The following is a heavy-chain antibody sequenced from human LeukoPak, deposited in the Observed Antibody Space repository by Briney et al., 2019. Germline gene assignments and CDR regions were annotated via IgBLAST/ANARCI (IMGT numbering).Heavy chain of an antibody. CDR3: AKVRGILWWGIDY. D-gene: IGHD2-21*01. J-gene: IGHJ4*02. V-gene: IGHV3-30*18. CDR1: GFTFSSYG. CDR2: ISYDGSNK. Sequence: PGRSLRLSCAASGFTFSSYGMHWVRQAPGKGLEWVAVISYDGSNKYYADSVKGRFTISRDNSKNTLYLQMNSLRAEDTAVYYCAKVRGILWWGIDYWGQGTLVTVSS.